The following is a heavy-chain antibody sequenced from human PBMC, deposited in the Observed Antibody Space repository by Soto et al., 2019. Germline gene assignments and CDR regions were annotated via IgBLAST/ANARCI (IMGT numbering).Heavy chain of an antibody. CDR1: GGSISSYY. CDR2: IYYSGST. D-gene: IGHD5-12*01. Sequence: SSETLSLTCTVSGGSISSYYWSWIRQPPGKGLEWIGYIYYSGSTNYNPSLKSRVTRSVDTSKNQFSLKLSSVTAADTAVYYCARGRDGYNGYYFDYWGQGTLVTVSS. J-gene: IGHJ4*02. CDR3: ARGRDGYNGYYFDY. V-gene: IGHV4-59*01.